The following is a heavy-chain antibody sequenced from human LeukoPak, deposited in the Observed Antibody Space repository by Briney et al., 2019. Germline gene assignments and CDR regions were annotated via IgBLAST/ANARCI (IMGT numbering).Heavy chain of an antibody. D-gene: IGHD3-3*01. Sequence: SSETLSLTCTVSGDSISSYYWSWIRQPPGKGLEWIGYIYYSGSTNYNPSLKSRVSISVDTSKNQFSLKLSSVTAADTAVYYCARQFGGDFWSGYLDYYYGMDVWGQGTTVTVSS. CDR1: GDSISSYY. J-gene: IGHJ6*02. CDR2: IYYSGST. V-gene: IGHV4-59*08. CDR3: ARQFGGDFWSGYLDYYYGMDV.